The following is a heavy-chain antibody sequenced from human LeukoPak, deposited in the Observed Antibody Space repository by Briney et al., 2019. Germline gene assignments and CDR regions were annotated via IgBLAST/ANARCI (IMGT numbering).Heavy chain of an antibody. D-gene: IGHD3-16*02. J-gene: IGHJ4*02. CDR1: GGSISRYY. CDR2: IYYSGST. V-gene: IGHV4-59*01. CDR3: ARSPTYDYIWGSYLYYFDY. Sequence: SETLSLTCTVSGGSISRYYWSWIRQPPGKGLEWIGYIYYSGSTNYNPSLKSRVTISVDTSKNQFSLKLSSATAADTAVYYCARSPTYDYIWGSYLYYFDYWGQGTLVTVSS.